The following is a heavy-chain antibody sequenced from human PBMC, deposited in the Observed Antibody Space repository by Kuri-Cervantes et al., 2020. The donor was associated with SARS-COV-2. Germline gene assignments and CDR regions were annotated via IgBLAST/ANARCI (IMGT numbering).Heavy chain of an antibody. V-gene: IGHV4-34*01. D-gene: IGHD1-26*01. Sequence: SQTLSLTCAVYGGSFSGYYWSWIRQPPGKGLEWIGEINHSGSTNYNPSLKSRVTISVYTSKNQFSLKLSSVTAADTAVYYCARLVGATGAFVIWGQGTMVTVSS. J-gene: IGHJ3*02. CDR3: ARLVGATGAFVI. CDR2: INHSGST. CDR1: GGSFSGYY.